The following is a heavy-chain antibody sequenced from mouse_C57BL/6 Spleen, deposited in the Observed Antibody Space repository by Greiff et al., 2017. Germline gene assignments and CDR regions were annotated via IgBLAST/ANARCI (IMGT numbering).Heavy chain of an antibody. Sequence: DVKLVESGGGLVKPGGSLKLSCAASGFTFSSYAMSWVRQTPEKRLEWVATISDGGSYTYYPDNVKGRFTISRDNAKNNLYLQMSHLKSEDTAMYYCARDRSGSPFDYWGQGTTLTVSS. CDR1: GFTFSSYA. V-gene: IGHV5-4*01. J-gene: IGHJ2*01. D-gene: IGHD4-1*01. CDR3: ARDRSGSPFDY. CDR2: ISDGGSYT.